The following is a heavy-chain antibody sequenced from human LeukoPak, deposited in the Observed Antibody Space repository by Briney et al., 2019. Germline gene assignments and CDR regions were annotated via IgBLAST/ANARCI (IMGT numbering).Heavy chain of an antibody. J-gene: IGHJ4*02. D-gene: IGHD4-23*01. CDR2: IYRGGIT. Sequence: SGGSLRLSCAASGFTVSSNYMSWVRQAPGKGLEWVSVIYRGGITSYADSVKGRFTISRDNSKNTLSLQMNSLRAEGTAVYYCAKDRVPTVVTIDYWGQGTLVTVSS. CDR1: GFTVSSNY. V-gene: IGHV3-66*01. CDR3: AKDRVPTVVTIDY.